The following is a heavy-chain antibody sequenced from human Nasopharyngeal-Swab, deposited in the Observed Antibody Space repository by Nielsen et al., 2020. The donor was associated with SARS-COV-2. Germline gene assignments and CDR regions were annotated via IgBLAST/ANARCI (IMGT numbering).Heavy chain of an antibody. V-gene: IGHV3-53*01. Sequence: GESLKISCAVSGFIVSSTYMSWVRQAPGKGLEWVSVTEIGGITHYADSVKGRFTISRDSSTNTLYLQMNSLRVEDTAVYYCAKYLGSGSYQAFCDYWGHGTLVTVSS. CDR1: GFIVSSTY. D-gene: IGHD1-26*01. CDR3: AKYLGSGSYQAFCDY. J-gene: IGHJ4*01. CDR2: TEIGGIT.